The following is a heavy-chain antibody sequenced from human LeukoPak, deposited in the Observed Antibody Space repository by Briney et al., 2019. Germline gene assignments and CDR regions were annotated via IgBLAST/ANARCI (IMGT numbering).Heavy chain of an antibody. CDR1: GFTFSSYG. CDR2: ISYDGSNK. D-gene: IGHD3-22*01. V-gene: IGHV3-30*18. J-gene: IGHJ1*01. Sequence: GGSLRLSCAASGFTFSSYGMHWVRQAPGKGLEWVAVISYDGSNKYYADSVKGRFTISRDNSKNTLYLQMNSLRAEDTAVYYCAKDGYYYDSSGYYYWSEYFQRWGQGTLVTVSS. CDR3: AKDGYYYDSSGYYYWSEYFQR.